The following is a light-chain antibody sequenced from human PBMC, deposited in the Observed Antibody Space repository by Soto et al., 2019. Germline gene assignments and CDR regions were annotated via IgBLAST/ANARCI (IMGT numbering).Light chain of an antibody. CDR1: QGISVF. V-gene: IGKV1-39*01. CDR2: AAS. Sequence: DMQMTQSPSSLSASVGDTVTIDCRTSQGISVFLNWYRQKPGRAPELLIYAASNLHTGVSSRFSGGGSGADFTLTITSLQPDDYATYYCLQTYTLPFAFGPGT. J-gene: IGKJ3*01. CDR3: LQTYTLPFA.